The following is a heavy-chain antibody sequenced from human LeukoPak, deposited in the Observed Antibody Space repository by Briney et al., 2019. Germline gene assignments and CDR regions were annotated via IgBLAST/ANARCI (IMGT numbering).Heavy chain of an antibody. CDR3: AKDRSYYEILYYFDY. CDR1: GFTFSSYG. Sequence: GGSLRLSCAASGFTFSSYGLSWVRQAPGKGLEWVSTISGSGGRTYYADSVKGRFTISRDNSKNTLYLQMNSLRAEDTAVYYCAKDRSYYEILYYFDYWGQGTLVTVSS. J-gene: IGHJ4*02. D-gene: IGHD3-22*01. CDR2: ISGSGGRT. V-gene: IGHV3-23*01.